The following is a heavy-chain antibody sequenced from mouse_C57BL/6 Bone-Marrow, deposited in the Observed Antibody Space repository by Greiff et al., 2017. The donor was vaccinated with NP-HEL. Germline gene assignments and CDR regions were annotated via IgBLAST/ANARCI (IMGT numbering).Heavy chain of an antibody. CDR2: IWSGGRT. J-gene: IGHJ4*01. Sequence: QVQLQQSGPGLVQPSQSLSITCTVSGFSLTSYGVHWVRQPPGKGLEWLGVIWSGGRTDYNAAFISRLSISKDNSKSQVFFKMNSLQADDTAIYYCAKKGLPYAMDYWGQGTSVTVSS. V-gene: IGHV2-4*01. D-gene: IGHD2-2*01. CDR1: GFSLTSYG. CDR3: AKKGLPYAMDY.